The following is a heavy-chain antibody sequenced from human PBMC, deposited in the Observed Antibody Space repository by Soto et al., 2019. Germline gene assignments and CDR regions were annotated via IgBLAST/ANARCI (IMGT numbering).Heavy chain of an antibody. CDR3: ARSRITMVRGVIPCAFDI. CDR1: GYTFTSYA. Sequence: QVQLVQSGAEVKKPGASVKVSCKASGYTFTSYAMHWVRQAPGQRLEWMGWINAGNGNTKYSQKFQGRVTINRDRSASTAYMELSSLRSEDTAVYYCARSRITMVRGVIPCAFDIWGQGTMVTVSS. CDR2: INAGNGNT. V-gene: IGHV1-3*01. J-gene: IGHJ3*02. D-gene: IGHD3-10*01.